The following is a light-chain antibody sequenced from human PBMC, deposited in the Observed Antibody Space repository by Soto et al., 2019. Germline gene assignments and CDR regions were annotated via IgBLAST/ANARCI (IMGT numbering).Light chain of an antibody. CDR3: NSYTTSSSVI. V-gene: IGLV2-8*01. CDR1: KNDIGVYDF. Sequence: QSVLTQPPSASGSPGQSVTISCTGTKNDIGVYDFVSWYQHHPGKAPRLIIYEVVQRPSGVPDRFSGSKSGNTASLTVSGLQAVDEAYYYCNSYTTSSSVIFGGGTKVTVL. J-gene: IGLJ2*01. CDR2: EVV.